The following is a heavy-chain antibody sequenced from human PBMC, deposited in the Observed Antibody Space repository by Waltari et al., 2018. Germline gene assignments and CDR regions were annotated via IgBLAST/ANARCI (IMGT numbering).Heavy chain of an antibody. CDR3: ARGYAYLDY. Sequence: QVQLQQWGAGLLKPSGTLSLTCALSGGSLSGVYWSWIRRPPGKGLEWIGEINHSGSTNYNPSLKSRVTISVDTSKNQFSLKLSSVTAADTAVYYCARGYAYLDYWGQGTLVTVSS. D-gene: IGHD5-12*01. J-gene: IGHJ4*02. V-gene: IGHV4-34*01. CDR2: INHSGST. CDR1: GGSLSGVY.